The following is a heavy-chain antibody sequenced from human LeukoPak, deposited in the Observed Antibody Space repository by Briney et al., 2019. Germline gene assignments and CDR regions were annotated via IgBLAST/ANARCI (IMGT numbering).Heavy chain of an antibody. CDR3: ASLKNIVGATQIDY. CDR2: IYYSGST. J-gene: IGHJ4*02. CDR1: GGSISSSRYY. Sequence: PSETLSLTCTVSGGSISSSRYYWGWIRQPTGTGLEWIGSIYYSGSTYYNPSLKSRVTISVDTSKNQLSLKLSSVTAADTAVYYCASLKNIVGATQIDYWGQGTLVTVSS. V-gene: IGHV4-39*01. D-gene: IGHD1-26*01.